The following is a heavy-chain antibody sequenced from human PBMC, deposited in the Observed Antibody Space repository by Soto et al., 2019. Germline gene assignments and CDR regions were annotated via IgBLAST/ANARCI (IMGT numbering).Heavy chain of an antibody. CDR3: ARTYSSSWPPFDY. J-gene: IGHJ4*02. D-gene: IGHD6-13*01. CDR1: GGSFSGYY. Sequence: QVQLQQWGAGLLKPSETLSLTCAVYGGSFSGYYWSWIRQPPGKGLEWIGEIKQSGGTNYNPSLKSRVTISVATSKNQLSLKLSSVTAADTAVYYCARTYSSSWPPFDYWGQGTLVTVSS. V-gene: IGHV4-34*01. CDR2: IKQSGGT.